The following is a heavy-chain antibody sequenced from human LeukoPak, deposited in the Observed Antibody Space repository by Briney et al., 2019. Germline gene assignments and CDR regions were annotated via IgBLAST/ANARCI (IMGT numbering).Heavy chain of an antibody. V-gene: IGHV4-59*01. D-gene: IGHD3-16*02. CDR3: ASLNYDYVWGSYRPGEWFDP. CDR2: IYYSGST. Sequence: PSETLSLTCTVSGGSITNYYWSWIRQPPGKGLEWIGYIYYSGSTNYNPSLKSRVTISVDTSKNQFSLKLSSVTAADTAVYYCASLNYDYVWGSYRPGEWFDPWGQGTLVTVSS. J-gene: IGHJ5*02. CDR1: GGSITNYY.